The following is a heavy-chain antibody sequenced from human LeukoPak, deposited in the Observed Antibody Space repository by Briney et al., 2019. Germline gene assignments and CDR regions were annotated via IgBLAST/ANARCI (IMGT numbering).Heavy chain of an antibody. CDR1: GYTFVGNY. D-gene: IGHD3-16*02. CDR2: INPNTGGT. Sequence: ASVKVSCKTSGYTFVGNYLHWVRQAPGQGPEWMGWINPNTGGTNYAQKFQGRVTMTRDTSISTVYMELTRLRFDDTAVYFCARPYDYLWGSYRNDAFEIWGQGTMVTVSS. J-gene: IGHJ3*02. V-gene: IGHV1-2*02. CDR3: ARPYDYLWGSYRNDAFEI.